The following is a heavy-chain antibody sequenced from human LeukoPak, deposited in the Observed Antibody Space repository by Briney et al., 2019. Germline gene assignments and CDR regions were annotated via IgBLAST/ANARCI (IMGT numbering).Heavy chain of an antibody. J-gene: IGHJ4*02. V-gene: IGHV4-34*01. CDR1: GGSFSGYY. D-gene: IGHD5-18*01. CDR3: ARGGYSYGSPHFDY. Sequence: SETLSLTCAIYGGSFSGYYWSWIRQPPGKGLEWIGEINQRGSTNYNPSLKSRVTISVDTSKNQFSLKLSSVPAADTAVYYCARGGYSYGSPHFDYWGQGTLVTVSS. CDR2: INQRGST.